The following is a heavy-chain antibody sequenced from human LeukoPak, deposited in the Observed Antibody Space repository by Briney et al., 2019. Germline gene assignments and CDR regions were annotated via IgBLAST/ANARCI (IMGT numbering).Heavy chain of an antibody. Sequence: GGSLRLSCAASGFTFSSYSMNWVRQALGKGLERVSSISSSSSYIYYADSVKGRFTISRDNAKNSLYLQMNSLRAEDTAVYYCAREEASIAAAGWRVGAFDIWGQGTMVTVSS. D-gene: IGHD6-13*01. V-gene: IGHV3-21*01. CDR3: AREEASIAAAGWRVGAFDI. J-gene: IGHJ3*02. CDR1: GFTFSSYS. CDR2: ISSSSSYI.